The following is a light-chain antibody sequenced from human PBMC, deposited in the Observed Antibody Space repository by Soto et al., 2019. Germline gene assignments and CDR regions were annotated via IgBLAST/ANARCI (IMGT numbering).Light chain of an antibody. Sequence: EVMLTQSPGTLSVTPGERANISCRASQSVTTYLAWYQQKPGQAPRLLIYDASDRATGIPARFSGSGSGTDFTLTISSLEPEDFAVYYCQQRSNWPPSISFGQGTRLEI. V-gene: IGKV3-11*01. CDR2: DAS. CDR3: QQRSNWPPSIS. J-gene: IGKJ5*01. CDR1: QSVTTY.